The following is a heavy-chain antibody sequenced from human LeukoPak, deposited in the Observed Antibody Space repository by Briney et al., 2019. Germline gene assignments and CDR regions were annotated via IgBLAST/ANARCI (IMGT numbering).Heavy chain of an antibody. CDR1: GYSLSSGYY. CDR3: AYCSSTSCYIDWYFDL. J-gene: IGHJ2*01. V-gene: IGHV4-38-2*01. Sequence: SETLSLTCAVSGYSLSSGYYWGWIRQPPGKGLEWIGSIYHSGSTYYNPSLKSRVTISVDTSKNQFSLKLSSVTAADTAVYYCAYCSSTSCYIDWYFDLWGRGTLVTVSS. CDR2: IYHSGST. D-gene: IGHD2-2*02.